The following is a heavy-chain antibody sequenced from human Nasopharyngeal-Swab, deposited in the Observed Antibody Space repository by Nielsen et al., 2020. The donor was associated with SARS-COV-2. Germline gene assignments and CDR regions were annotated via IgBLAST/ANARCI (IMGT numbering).Heavy chain of an antibody. CDR3: AKLYDSSGYYNDY. D-gene: IGHD3-22*01. CDR2: ISWNSGTI. V-gene: IGHV3-9*01. CDR1: GFTFDDYA. J-gene: IGHJ4*02. Sequence: SLKISCAASGFTFDDYAIHWVRQAPGKGLEWVSGISWNSGTIGYADSVKGRFTISRDNAKNSLYLQMNSLRAEDTALYYCAKLYDSSGYYNDYWGQGTLVTVSS.